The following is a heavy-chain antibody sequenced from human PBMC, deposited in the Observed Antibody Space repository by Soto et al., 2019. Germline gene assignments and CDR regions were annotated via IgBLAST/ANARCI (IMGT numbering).Heavy chain of an antibody. D-gene: IGHD3-10*01. CDR3: TKDRYGSGNNWFDP. V-gene: IGHV3-23*01. J-gene: IGHJ5*02. CDR2: ISVTGGNT. CDR1: GFTFSTFA. Sequence: GGSLRLSCAASGFTFSTFAMSWVRQAPGKWLEWVSSISVTGGNTYYEDSVKGRFTISRDNSRNILYLQMNSLRAEDTAVYYCTKDRYGSGNNWFDPWGQGTQVTVSS.